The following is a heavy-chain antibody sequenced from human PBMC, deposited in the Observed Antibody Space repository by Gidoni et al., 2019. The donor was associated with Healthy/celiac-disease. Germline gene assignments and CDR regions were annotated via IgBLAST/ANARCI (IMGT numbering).Heavy chain of an antibody. CDR1: GGSISSYY. V-gene: IGHV4-59*01. D-gene: IGHD3-10*01. CDR2: IYYSGSP. CDR3: AGRITMVRGVITYPYYYGMDV. Sequence: QVQLQESGPGLVKPSETLSLTCTVSGGSISSYYWSWIRQPPGKGLEWIGYIYYSGSPNYNPSLKSRVTISVDTSKNQFSLKLSSVTAADTAVYYCAGRITMVRGVITYPYYYGMDVWGQGTTVTVYS. J-gene: IGHJ6*02.